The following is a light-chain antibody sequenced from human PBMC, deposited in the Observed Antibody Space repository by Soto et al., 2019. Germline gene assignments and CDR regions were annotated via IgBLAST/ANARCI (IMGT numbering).Light chain of an antibody. Sequence: DIQMTQSPSSLSASVGDRVTITFRASQSISSYLNWYQQKPGKAPKLLIYAASSLQSGVPSRFSGSGSGTDFTLTISSLQPEDFATYYCQQYNTYTWTFGQGTKVDIK. CDR2: AAS. V-gene: IGKV1-39*01. CDR3: QQYNTYTWT. J-gene: IGKJ1*01. CDR1: QSISSY.